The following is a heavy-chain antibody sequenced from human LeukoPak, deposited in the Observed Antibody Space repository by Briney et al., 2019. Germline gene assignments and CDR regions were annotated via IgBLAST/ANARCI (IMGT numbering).Heavy chain of an antibody. V-gene: IGHV3-7*01. CDR1: GFTFSSHW. Sequence: GGSLRLSCVASGFTFSSHWMSWVRQAPGKGLEWVANIKEDGSETYYADSVKGRFTISRDNAKNSLYLQMNSLRAEDTAVHYCAIRYCSGVSCYGRSGGWGQGTLVTVSS. CDR2: IKEDGSET. D-gene: IGHD2-15*01. J-gene: IGHJ4*02. CDR3: AIRYCSGVSCYGRSGG.